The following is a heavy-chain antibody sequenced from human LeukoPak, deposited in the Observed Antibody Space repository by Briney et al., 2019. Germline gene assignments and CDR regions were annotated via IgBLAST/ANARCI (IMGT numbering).Heavy chain of an antibody. CDR3: ARDCEFCDLLFYMNV. V-gene: IGHV4-61*09. D-gene: IGHD3-16*01. Sequence: SETLSLTCTVSGGSISSTGYYWTWIRQPAGRGLGGIGHIDNSGSTNCNPSLKSRVTISVDTSKNQFSLNLTSVTAADTAVYYCARDCEFCDLLFYMNVWGKGTTVTVSS. CDR1: GGSISSTGYY. J-gene: IGHJ6*03. CDR2: IDNSGST.